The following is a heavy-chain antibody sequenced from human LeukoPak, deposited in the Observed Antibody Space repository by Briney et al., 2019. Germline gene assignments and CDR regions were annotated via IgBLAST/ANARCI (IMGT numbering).Heavy chain of an antibody. CDR3: ACLEAAAT. V-gene: IGHV3-74*01. Sequence: GESLTLSCAASGFSLSRYWMHCVRHAPGKGLVWVSRTNGDGRSTSYADSVKARFTISRDNAKNTLYLQMNSLRAEDTAVYYCACLEAAATGGQGTLVTVSS. CDR2: TNGDGRST. D-gene: IGHD6-25*01. J-gene: IGHJ4*02. CDR1: GFSLSRYW.